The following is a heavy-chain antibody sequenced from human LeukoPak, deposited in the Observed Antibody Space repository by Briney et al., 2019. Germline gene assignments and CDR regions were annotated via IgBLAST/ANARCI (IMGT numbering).Heavy chain of an antibody. J-gene: IGHJ4*02. CDR1: SHSLNLYY. V-gene: IGHV4-59*08. Sequence: PSETLSLTCSVSSHSLNLYYWMCIRHSPGKGLEWIGYIYYSGSTNYHPSLKRRVTISVDTSKNQFSLKLSSVTAADTAVYYCAKHVWLQPFDYWGEGALVTVSS. CDR2: IYYSGST. D-gene: IGHD3-9*01. CDR3: AKHVWLQPFDY.